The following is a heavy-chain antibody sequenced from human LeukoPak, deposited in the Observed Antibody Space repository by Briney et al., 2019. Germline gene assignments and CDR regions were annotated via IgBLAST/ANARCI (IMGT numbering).Heavy chain of an antibody. D-gene: IGHD3-16*01. CDR1: GYTFTGYY. V-gene: IGHV1-2*02. Sequence: ASVKVSCKASGYTFTGYYIHWVRQAPGQGLEWMGWINPNSGGTNYAQKFQGRVTMTGDTSISTAYMELTKLRSDDTAVYYCARAGMMGRSLWWFDPWGQGTLVTVSS. J-gene: IGHJ5*02. CDR2: INPNSGGT. CDR3: ARAGMMGRSLWWFDP.